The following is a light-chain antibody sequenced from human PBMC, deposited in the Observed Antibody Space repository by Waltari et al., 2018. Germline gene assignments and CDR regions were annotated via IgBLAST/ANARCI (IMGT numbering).Light chain of an antibody. Sequence: DIQMTQSPSSLSASVGDRVTITCQASQDISNYLNWYQQKPGKAPKLLIYDASNLETGVPSRFSGSGSGTDFTFTISSLQPEDIATYYCQQYDNLHSLFGGGTKVEIK. CDR1: QDISNY. J-gene: IGKJ4*01. V-gene: IGKV1-33*01. CDR3: QQYDNLHSL. CDR2: DAS.